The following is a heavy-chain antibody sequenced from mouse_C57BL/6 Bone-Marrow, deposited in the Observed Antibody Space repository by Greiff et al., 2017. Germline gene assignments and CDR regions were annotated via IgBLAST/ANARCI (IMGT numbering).Heavy chain of an antibody. CDR1: GYSITSGYY. Sequence: ESGPGLVKPSQSLSLTCSVTGYSITSGYYWNWIRQFPGNKLEWMGYISYGGSNNYNPSLKNPSTITRDTSKNQFFLKLNSLTTEDTATYYCARLLHYYGSNPWYFDDWGKGTTVTVSS. CDR3: ARLLHYYGSNPWYFDD. V-gene: IGHV3-6*01. D-gene: IGHD1-1*01. J-gene: IGHJ1*03. CDR2: ISYGGSN.